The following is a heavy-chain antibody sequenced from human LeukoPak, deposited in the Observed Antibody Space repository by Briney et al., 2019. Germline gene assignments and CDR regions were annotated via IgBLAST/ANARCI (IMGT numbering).Heavy chain of an antibody. J-gene: IGHJ3*02. CDR2: RSYDGSNK. V-gene: IGHV3-30*15. CDR1: GLTFSSYA. CDR3: ARGPGPIAGAKNPFDI. D-gene: IGHD1-26*01. Sequence: PGRSLRLSCAASGLTFSSYAMHWVRQAPGKGLEWVAVRSYDGSNKYYADSVKGRFTISGDKSKNTLYLQMSSLRPEDTAFYYCARGPGPIAGAKNPFDIWGQRTMVTVSS.